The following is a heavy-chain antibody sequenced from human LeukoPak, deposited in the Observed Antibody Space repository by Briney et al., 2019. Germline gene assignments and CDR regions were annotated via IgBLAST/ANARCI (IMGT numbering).Heavy chain of an antibody. V-gene: IGHV3-30*18. CDR3: AKSISRWLHIADASAI. CDR1: GFTFSGYG. CDR2: ISYDGSNK. Sequence: TGGSPRLSCAASGFTFSGYGMHWVRQAPGKGLEWVAVISYDGSNKYYADSVKGLFTISRDNSKNTLYLQMSSLRAEDTAVYYCAKSISRWLHIADASAIWGQGTMVTVSS. J-gene: IGHJ3*02. D-gene: IGHD5-24*01.